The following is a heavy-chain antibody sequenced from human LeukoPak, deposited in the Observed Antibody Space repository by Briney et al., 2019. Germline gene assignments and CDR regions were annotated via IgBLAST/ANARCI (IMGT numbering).Heavy chain of an antibody. V-gene: IGHV3-23*01. CDR3: AKDQDLVGATLYYFDY. Sequence: GGSLRLSCAASGFTFSSYAMSWVRQAPGKGLEWVSAISGSGGSTYYADSVKGRFTISRDNSKNSLYLQMNSLRAEDTAVYYCAKDQDLVGATLYYFDYWGQGTLVTVSS. J-gene: IGHJ4*02. CDR2: ISGSGGST. D-gene: IGHD1-26*01. CDR1: GFTFSSYA.